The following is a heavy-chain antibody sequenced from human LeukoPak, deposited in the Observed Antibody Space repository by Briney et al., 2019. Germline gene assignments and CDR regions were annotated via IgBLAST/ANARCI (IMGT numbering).Heavy chain of an antibody. V-gene: IGHV3-64*01. Sequence: PGGSLRLSCAASGFTFSSYVLHWVRQAPGKGLEFVSTINSHGDVTYYANSVKGRFTISRDNSKNTLYLQMGSLRAEDMAVYYCARDPRPYGDYSYWYYGMDVWGQGTTVTVSS. CDR2: INSHGDVT. J-gene: IGHJ6*02. D-gene: IGHD4-17*01. CDR1: GFTFSSYV. CDR3: ARDPRPYGDYSYWYYGMDV.